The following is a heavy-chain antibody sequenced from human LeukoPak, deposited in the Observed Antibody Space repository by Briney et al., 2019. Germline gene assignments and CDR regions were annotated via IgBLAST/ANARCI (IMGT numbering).Heavy chain of an antibody. CDR3: ARQAFGGELGYFQH. Sequence: SGTLSLSCASSDGSISCNNWWMWVRQPPGKELMWIGEVFHSGSTNYNPSLKSRVTISVDKSKNQFSLKLSSVTAADTAVYYCARQAFGGELGYFQHWGQGTLVTVSS. J-gene: IGHJ1*01. CDR1: DGSISCNNW. V-gene: IGHV4-4*02. D-gene: IGHD2-21*01. CDR2: VFHSGST.